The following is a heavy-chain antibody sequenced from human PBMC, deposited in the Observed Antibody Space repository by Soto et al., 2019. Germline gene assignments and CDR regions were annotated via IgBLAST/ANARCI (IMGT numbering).Heavy chain of an antibody. CDR3: TRVGWLLYASDI. D-gene: IGHD2-15*01. J-gene: IGHJ3*02. CDR1: GSTFGGFW. Sequence: EVQLVESGGGLVQPGGSLRLSCAASGSTFGGFWMSWVRQAPGKGLEWVANIKQDGSDNYYVDSVKGRFTISRDNAKSSLYLQMNSLRVEDTAVYYCTRVGWLLYASDIWGQGTMVTVSS. V-gene: IGHV3-7*05. CDR2: IKQDGSDN.